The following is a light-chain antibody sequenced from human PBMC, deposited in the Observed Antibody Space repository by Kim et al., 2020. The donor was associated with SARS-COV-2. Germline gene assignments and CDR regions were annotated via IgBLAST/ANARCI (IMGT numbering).Light chain of an antibody. CDR3: QQYGGSLT. CDR1: QSISYYY. V-gene: IGKV3-20*01. CDR2: GTS. Sequence: EIVLTQSRGTLSLSPGERATLSCRASQSISYYYLAWYQQKPGQAPRLLIYGTSNRDTGIPDRFSGSGSGTDFTLTISRLEPEDFAVYYCQQYGGSLTFGGGTKVDIK. J-gene: IGKJ4*01.